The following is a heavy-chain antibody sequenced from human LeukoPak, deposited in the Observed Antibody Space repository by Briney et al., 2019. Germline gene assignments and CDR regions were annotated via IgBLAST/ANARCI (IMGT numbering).Heavy chain of an antibody. CDR3: AGAPAGSLKWESPLDY. J-gene: IGHJ4*02. CDR2: IYASGST. V-gene: IGHV4-61*02. CDR1: GGSISSSNYY. D-gene: IGHD1-26*01. Sequence: SETLSLTCTVSGGSISSSNYYWSWVRQPAGKGLEWIGRIYASGSTNYNPSLKCRVTISLDTSKNQFSLKLTSVTAADTAVYYCAGAPAGSLKWESPLDYWGQGTLVTVSS.